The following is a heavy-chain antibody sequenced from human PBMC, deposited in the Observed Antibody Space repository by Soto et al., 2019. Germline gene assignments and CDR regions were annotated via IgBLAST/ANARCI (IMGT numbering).Heavy chain of an antibody. CDR1: GYTFTAYP. V-gene: IGHV1-3*01. CDR3: ARKDYYGAGVYYFDP. CDR2: INAANGDT. Sequence: ASVKVSCKASGYTFTAYPMHWVRQAPGQRLEWMGWINAANGDTGYSQKFHDRVTFTRDTSATTVYMELSSLTSEDTAVYYCARKDYYGAGVYYFDPWGQGTLVTVSS. D-gene: IGHD3-10*01. J-gene: IGHJ4*02.